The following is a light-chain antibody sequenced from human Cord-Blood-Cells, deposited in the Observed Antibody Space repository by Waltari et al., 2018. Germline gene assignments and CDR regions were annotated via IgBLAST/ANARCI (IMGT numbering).Light chain of an antibody. CDR2: EGS. V-gene: IGLV2-23*01. CDR1: SSDVGSYNL. Sequence: QSALTQPASVSGSPGQSITISCTGTSSDVGSYNLVSWYQQNPGKAPKPMIYEGSKRPSGVSNRFSGSKSGNTASLTIAGLQAGDEADYYCCSYAGSSGVVFGGGTKLTVL. CDR3: CSYAGSSGVV. J-gene: IGLJ2*01.